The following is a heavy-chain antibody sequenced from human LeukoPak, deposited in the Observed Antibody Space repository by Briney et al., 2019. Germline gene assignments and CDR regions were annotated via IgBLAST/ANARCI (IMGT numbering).Heavy chain of an antibody. D-gene: IGHD1-14*01. CDR1: GFTLSSYA. J-gene: IGHJ4*02. CDR3: VRTEPSEPHSFDY. Sequence: GGSLRLPCEASGFTLSSYAMHWARQAPGKGLEWVAAISFDGTNKLYADSVKGRFTISRDNSKNTMDLQMNGLRPEDSGLYYCVRTEPSEPHSFDYWGQGTLVTVSS. CDR2: ISFDGTNK. V-gene: IGHV3-30-3*01.